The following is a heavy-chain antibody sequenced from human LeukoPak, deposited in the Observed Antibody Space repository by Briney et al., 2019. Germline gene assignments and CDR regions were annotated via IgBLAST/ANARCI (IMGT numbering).Heavy chain of an antibody. CDR1: GFTFSSYG. CDR2: ISYDGSNK. J-gene: IGHJ6*02. D-gene: IGHD4-17*01. Sequence: GGSLRLPCAASGFTFSSYGMHWVRQAPGKGLEWVAVISYDGSNKYYADSVKGRFTISRDNSKNTLSLQMNSLRTEDTAVYYCAKDRSGEYDDYYGMDVWGQGTTVTVSS. CDR3: AKDRSGEYDDYYGMDV. V-gene: IGHV3-30*18.